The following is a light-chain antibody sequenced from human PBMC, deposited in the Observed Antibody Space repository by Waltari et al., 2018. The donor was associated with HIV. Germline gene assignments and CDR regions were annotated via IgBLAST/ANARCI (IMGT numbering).Light chain of an antibody. Sequence: QSVLTPPPSVSGAPGPRVTISCTGSSSTTGAGYTVHWYQQLPGTAPRLLIYDTTIRPSGVPDRFSGSKSGTSASLAIAGLQDEDEAVYYCQSYDRSLSVWVFGGGTKVTVL. J-gene: IGLJ3*02. CDR1: SSTTGAGYT. V-gene: IGLV1-40*01. CDR2: DTT. CDR3: QSYDRSLSVWV.